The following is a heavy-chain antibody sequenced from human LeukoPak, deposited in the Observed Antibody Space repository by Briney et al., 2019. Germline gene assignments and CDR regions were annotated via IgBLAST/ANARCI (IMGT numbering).Heavy chain of an antibody. CDR1: GFTVSSNY. CDR2: IYSVGST. Sequence: PGGSLRLSCAASGFTVSSNYMSWVRQAPGKGRGWVSVIYSVGSTYYAGSVKGRFTISSDNSKNTLYLQMNSLRAEDTAVYYCARDATAGYSSGWGQGTLVTVSS. D-gene: IGHD6-19*01. CDR3: ARDATAGYSSG. V-gene: IGHV3-66*02. J-gene: IGHJ4*02.